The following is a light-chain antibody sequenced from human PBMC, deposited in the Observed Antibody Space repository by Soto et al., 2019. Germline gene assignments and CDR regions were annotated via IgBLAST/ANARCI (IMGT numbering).Light chain of an antibody. CDR1: QSVSSSY. J-gene: IGKJ5*01. CDR2: GAS. Sequence: EIALTQSPGTLSLSPGERDTLSCRASQSVSSSYLAWYQQKPGQAPRLLIYGASSRATGIPDRFSGSGSGIDFTLTISRLETEDFAVYYCQQYGSSAPSVTFGQGTRLEIK. CDR3: QQYGSSAPSVT. V-gene: IGKV3-20*01.